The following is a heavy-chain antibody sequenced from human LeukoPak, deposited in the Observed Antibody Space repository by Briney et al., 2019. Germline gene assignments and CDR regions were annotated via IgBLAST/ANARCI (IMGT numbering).Heavy chain of an antibody. J-gene: IGHJ6*02. Sequence: AASVKVSCKASGGTFSSYAISWVRQAPGQGLEWMGGIIPIFGTANYAQKFQGRVTITADESTSTAYMELSSLRSEDTAVYYCARDPYCSGGSCYSRAHYYYYGMDVWGQGTTVTVSS. CDR1: GGTFSSYA. V-gene: IGHV1-69*13. CDR3: ARDPYCSGGSCYSRAHYYYYGMDV. CDR2: IIPIFGTA. D-gene: IGHD2-15*01.